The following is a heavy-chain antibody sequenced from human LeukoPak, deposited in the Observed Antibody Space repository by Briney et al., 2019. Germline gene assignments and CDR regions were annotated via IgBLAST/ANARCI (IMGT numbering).Heavy chain of an antibody. CDR1: GFTFSSYG. J-gene: IGHJ4*02. CDR2: ISYDGSNK. CDR3: AADWPLDY. Sequence: GGSLRLSCAASGFTFSSYGMHWVRQAPGKGLEWVAVISYDGSNKYYADSVKGRFTISRDNSKNTLYLQMNRLIAEDTAVYYCAADWPLDYWGQGTLVTVSS. D-gene: IGHD3/OR15-3a*01. V-gene: IGHV3-30*03.